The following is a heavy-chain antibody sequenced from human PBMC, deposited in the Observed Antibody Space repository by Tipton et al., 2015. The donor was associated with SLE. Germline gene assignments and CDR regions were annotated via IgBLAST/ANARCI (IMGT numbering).Heavy chain of an antibody. Sequence: TLSLTCTVSGGSISSSNHYWGWIRQPPGKGLEWIGSIYYSGNTYYSPSLESRVTISVDTSKTQFSLKLGSLTAADTAVYYCARVVTVGAAHYYDIDVWGQGTRVTVSS. CDR2: IYYSGNT. CDR1: GGSISSSNHY. V-gene: IGHV4-39*07. J-gene: IGHJ6*02. CDR3: ARVVTVGAAHYYDIDV. D-gene: IGHD2-21*02.